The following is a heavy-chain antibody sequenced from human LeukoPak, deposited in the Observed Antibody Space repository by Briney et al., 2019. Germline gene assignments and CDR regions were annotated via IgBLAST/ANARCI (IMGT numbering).Heavy chain of an antibody. V-gene: IGHV1-24*01. CDR3: ATDTNPYDSSGYYANNQEFDY. Sequence: ASVKVSCKVSGYTLTELSMHWVRHAPGKGLEWMGGFDPEYGETIYAQKFQGRVTMTEDTSTDTAYMELSSLRSEDTAVYYCATDTNPYDSSGYYANNQEFDYWGQGTLVTVSS. CDR2: FDPEYGET. D-gene: IGHD3-22*01. CDR1: GYTLTELS. J-gene: IGHJ4*02.